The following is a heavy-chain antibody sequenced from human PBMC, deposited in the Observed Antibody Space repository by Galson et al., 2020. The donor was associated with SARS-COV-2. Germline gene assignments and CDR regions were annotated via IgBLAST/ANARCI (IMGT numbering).Heavy chain of an antibody. CDR1: GGSISSSSYY. J-gene: IGHJ6*02. CDR3: ARVAPDGYSSGWYSYYYYGMDV. D-gene: IGHD6-19*01. Sequence: SETLSLTCTVSGGSISSSSYYWGWIRQHPGKGMEWIGSIYYSGSTYYNPSLKSRVTISVDTSKNQFSLKLSSVTAADTAVYYCARVAPDGYSSGWYSYYYYGMDVWGQGTTVTVSS. CDR2: IYYSGST. V-gene: IGHV4-39*07.